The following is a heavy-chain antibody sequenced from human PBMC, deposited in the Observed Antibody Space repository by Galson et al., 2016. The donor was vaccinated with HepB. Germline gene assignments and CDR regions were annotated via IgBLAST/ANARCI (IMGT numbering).Heavy chain of an antibody. J-gene: IGHJ3*02. V-gene: IGHV4-31*11. CDR3: TTSPQKYDAFDI. CDR2: IYYSGST. CDR1: GGSISSGGYY. Sequence: TLSLTCAVSGGSISSGGYYWNWIRQHPGKGLEWIGYIYYSGSTNYNPSLNRRVTISVDTSKNQFSLNLYSVTAADTAVYYCTTSPQKYDAFDIWGQGTMVTVSS.